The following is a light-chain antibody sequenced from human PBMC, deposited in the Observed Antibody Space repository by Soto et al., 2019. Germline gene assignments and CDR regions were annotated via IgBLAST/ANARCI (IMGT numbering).Light chain of an antibody. CDR1: QSVRSD. V-gene: IGKV3-15*01. J-gene: IGKJ1*01. CDR2: GAS. Sequence: EIVLTQSPDTLSLSPGQRATLSCRASQSVRSDYFAWYQQKPGQAPRLLIYGASTRATGIPARFSGSGSGTEFTLTISSLQSEDFAVYYCQQYNNWLSWTFGQGTKVDI. CDR3: QQYNNWLSWT.